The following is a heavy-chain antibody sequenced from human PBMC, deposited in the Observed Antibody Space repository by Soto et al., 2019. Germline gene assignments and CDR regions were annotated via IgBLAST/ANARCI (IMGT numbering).Heavy chain of an antibody. Sequence: GGSLRLSCAAAGFDFEDFAMHWVRQAPGKGLEWVSLINSDGTDSYYMGSVRGRFTISRDNGKNSLYLQMDRLRPEDTAFYFCAKALYYYDSSPLDHWGQGTLVTVSS. CDR3: AKALYYYDSSPLDH. CDR1: GFDFEDFA. D-gene: IGHD3-22*01. CDR2: INSDGTDS. J-gene: IGHJ4*02. V-gene: IGHV3-43D*04.